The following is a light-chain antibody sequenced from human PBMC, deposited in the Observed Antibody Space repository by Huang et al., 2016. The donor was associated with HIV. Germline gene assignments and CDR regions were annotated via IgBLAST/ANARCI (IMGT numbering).Light chain of an antibody. V-gene: IGKV1-33*01. J-gene: IGKJ3*01. Sequence: DIQMTQSPSSLSASVGDRVTITCQASQDISNYLNWYQQKPGKAPKLLIYDASNLETGVSSRFSGSGSGTDFTFTISSLQPEYIATYYCQQYDNLPRFTFGPGTKVDIK. CDR3: QQYDNLPRFT. CDR2: DAS. CDR1: QDISNY.